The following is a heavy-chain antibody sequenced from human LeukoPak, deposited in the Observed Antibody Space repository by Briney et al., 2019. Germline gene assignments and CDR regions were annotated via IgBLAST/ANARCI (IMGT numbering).Heavy chain of an antibody. CDR2: ISGDGDST. J-gene: IGHJ4*02. CDR3: AKSPQYGGWGIDY. Sequence: PGGSLRLSCAASGFTFSNHAMSWVRQAPGKGLEWVSTISGDGDSTKYADSVKGRFTISRDNSKITLYLQVNSLRVEDTAVYYCAKSPQYGGWGIDYWGQGTLVTVSS. V-gene: IGHV3-23*01. D-gene: IGHD4-23*01. CDR1: GFTFSNHA.